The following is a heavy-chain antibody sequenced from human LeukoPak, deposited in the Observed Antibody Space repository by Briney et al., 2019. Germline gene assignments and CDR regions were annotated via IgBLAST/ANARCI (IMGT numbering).Heavy chain of an antibody. CDR1: GGSISSYY. V-gene: IGHV4-4*07. CDR3: ARDNYDSSGYYEVC. J-gene: IGHJ4*02. Sequence: SETLSLTCTVSGGSISSYYWSWIRQPAGKGLEWIGRIYTSGSTNYNPSLKSRVTMSVDTSKNQFSLKLSSVTAADTAVYYCARDNYDSSGYYEVCWGQGTLVTVSS. D-gene: IGHD3-22*01. CDR2: IYTSGST.